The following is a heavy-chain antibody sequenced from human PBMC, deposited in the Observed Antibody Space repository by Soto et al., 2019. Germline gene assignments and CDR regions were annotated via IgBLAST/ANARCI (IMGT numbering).Heavy chain of an antibody. Sequence: QVQLVQSGAEVKKPGSSVKVSCKASGGTFSSYAISWVRQAPGQGLEWMGGIIPIFGTANYAKKFQGRVTIIADESTSTAYRELSSVRSEETAGYYGARPGGGGDCCYGMDVCCQGTTVTVSS. J-gene: IGHJ6*02. CDR2: IIPIFGTA. CDR1: GGTFSSYA. V-gene: IGHV1-69*12. CDR3: ARPGGGGDCCYGMDV. D-gene: IGHD1-26*01.